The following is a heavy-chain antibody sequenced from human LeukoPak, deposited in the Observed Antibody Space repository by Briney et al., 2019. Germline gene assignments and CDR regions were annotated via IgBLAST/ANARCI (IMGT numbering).Heavy chain of an antibody. CDR2: ISGSGGST. CDR3: AKDQRYYDYVWGSYRYPRLDY. J-gene: IGHJ4*02. D-gene: IGHD3-16*02. CDR1: GFTFSSYA. V-gene: IGHV3-23*01. Sequence: GGSLRLSCAASGFTFSSYAMSWVRQAPGKGLEWVSAISGSGGSTYYADSVKGRFTISRDNPKNTLYLQMNSLRAEDTAVYYCAKDQRYYDYVWGSYRYPRLDYWGQGTLVTVSS.